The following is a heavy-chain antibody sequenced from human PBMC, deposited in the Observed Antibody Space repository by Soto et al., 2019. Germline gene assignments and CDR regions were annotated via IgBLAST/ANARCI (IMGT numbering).Heavy chain of an antibody. Sequence: SETLSLTCTVSGGSISSYYWSWIRQPPGKGLEWIGYIYYSGSTNYNPSLKSRVTISVDTSKNQFSLKLSSVTAADTAVYYCASTNFYGGSAFDYGGRGTLVTVSS. CDR3: ASTNFYGGSAFDY. D-gene: IGHD5-12*01. J-gene: IGHJ4*02. V-gene: IGHV4-59*08. CDR1: GGSISSYY. CDR2: IYYSGST.